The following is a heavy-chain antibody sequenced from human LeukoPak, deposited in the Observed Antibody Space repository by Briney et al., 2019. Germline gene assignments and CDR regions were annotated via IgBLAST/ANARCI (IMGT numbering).Heavy chain of an antibody. CDR1: GFTFG. CDR3: ARVRSGSSAGNYGMDV. Sequence: GRSLRLSCAASGFTFGTHWVRQAPGKGLEWVAVISYDESNKYYTNSVKGRFTISRDNAKNTLYLQMNSLRAEDTAVYYCARVRSGSSAGNYGMDVWGQGTTVTVSS. J-gene: IGHJ6*02. V-gene: IGHV3-30*03. CDR2: ISYDESNK. D-gene: IGHD1-26*01.